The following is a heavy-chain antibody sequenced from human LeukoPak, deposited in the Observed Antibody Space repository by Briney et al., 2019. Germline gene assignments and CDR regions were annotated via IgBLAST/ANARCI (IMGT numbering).Heavy chain of an antibody. CDR1: GDSISRSTYY. V-gene: IGHV4-39*02. J-gene: IGHJ4*02. Sequence: SETLSLTCTVSGDSISRSTYYWAWIRQSPGTGLEWIGSVYYGRSPYFNPSLESRATISVDTSKNHFSLKMSSVTAADTAVYYCARSSGTGTFSYWGQGTLVTVSS. D-gene: IGHD6-25*01. CDR3: ARSSGTGTFSY. CDR2: VYYGRSP.